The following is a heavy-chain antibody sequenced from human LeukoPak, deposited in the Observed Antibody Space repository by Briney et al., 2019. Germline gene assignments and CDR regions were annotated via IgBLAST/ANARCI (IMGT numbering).Heavy chain of an antibody. CDR1: GFTFSGYF. CDR3: ARGTGFATFDS. D-gene: IGHD1-1*01. J-gene: IGHJ4*02. Sequence: SGGCLRLSCAASGFTFSGYFMHWVRQAPGKGLEWVAIISLDGSNEYYADSVKGRFTISRDNSKNTLYLQMNSLRPEDTAVYFCARGTGFATFDSWGQGPLVAVSS. V-gene: IGHV3-30-3*01. CDR2: ISLDGSNE.